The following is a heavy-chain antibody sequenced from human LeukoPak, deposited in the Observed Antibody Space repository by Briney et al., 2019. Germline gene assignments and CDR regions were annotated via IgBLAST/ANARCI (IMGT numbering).Heavy chain of an antibody. CDR2: ISYDGSNK. Sequence: GRSLRLSCAASGFTFSSYGMHWVRQAPGTGLEWVAVISYDGSNKYYADSVKGRFTISRDNSKNTLYLQMNSLRAEDTAVYYCAKDEYSSSTNWYFGLWGRGTLVTVSS. V-gene: IGHV3-30*18. CDR3: AKDEYSSSTNWYFGL. D-gene: IGHD6-13*01. CDR1: GFTFSSYG. J-gene: IGHJ2*01.